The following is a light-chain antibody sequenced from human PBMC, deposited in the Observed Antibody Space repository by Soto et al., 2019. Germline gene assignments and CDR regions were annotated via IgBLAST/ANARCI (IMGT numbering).Light chain of an antibody. J-gene: IGKJ4*01. CDR3: QQRGNWPLT. CDR1: QSINSH. Sequence: EIVLTQSPATLSLSPGERATLSCRASQSINSHLVWYQQKPGQAPRLLMYDASNRATDMPARFSGSGSGTDFTLTISSLETEDFAVYYCQQRGNWPLTFGGGTKVEIK. CDR2: DAS. V-gene: IGKV3-11*01.